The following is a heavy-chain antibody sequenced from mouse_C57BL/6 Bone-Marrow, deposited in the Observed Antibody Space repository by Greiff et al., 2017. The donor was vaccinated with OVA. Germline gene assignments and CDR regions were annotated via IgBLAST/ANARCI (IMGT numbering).Heavy chain of an antibody. D-gene: IGHD1-1*01. J-gene: IGHJ1*03. CDR1: GFNIKDDY. V-gene: IGHV14-4*01. Sequence: VQLQQSGAELVRPGASVKLSCTASGFNIKDDYMHWVKQRPEQGLEWIGWLDPENGDTEYASKFQGKATITADTSSNTAYLQLSSLTSEDTAVYYCTTPITTVVDWYFDVWGTGTTVTVSS. CDR3: TTPITTVVDWYFDV. CDR2: LDPENGDT.